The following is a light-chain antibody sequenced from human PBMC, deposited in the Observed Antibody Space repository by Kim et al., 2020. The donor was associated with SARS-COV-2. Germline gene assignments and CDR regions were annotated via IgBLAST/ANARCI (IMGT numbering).Light chain of an antibody. CDR2: DAS. V-gene: IGKV1-33*01. CDR1: QDISNY. J-gene: IGKJ5*01. Sequence: ASVGDRVTIPVQASQDISNYLNCYQQNPGKAPKLLIYDASNLETGVPSRFSGSGSGTDFTFTISSLQPEDIATYYCQQYDNLPITFGQGTRLEIK. CDR3: QQYDNLPIT.